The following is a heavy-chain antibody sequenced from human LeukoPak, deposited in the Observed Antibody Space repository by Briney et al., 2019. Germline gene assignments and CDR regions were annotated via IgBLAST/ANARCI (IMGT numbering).Heavy chain of an antibody. V-gene: IGHV4-31*03. Sequence: PSQTLSLTCTVSGVSISSGGYYWSWLRQHPGKGLEWIGYIYYSGSTYYNPSLKSRVTISVDTSKNQFSLKLSSVTAADTAVYYCARVDVDTAMVFDYWGQGTLVTVSS. J-gene: IGHJ4*02. CDR2: IYYSGST. D-gene: IGHD5-18*01. CDR1: GVSISSGGYY. CDR3: ARVDVDTAMVFDY.